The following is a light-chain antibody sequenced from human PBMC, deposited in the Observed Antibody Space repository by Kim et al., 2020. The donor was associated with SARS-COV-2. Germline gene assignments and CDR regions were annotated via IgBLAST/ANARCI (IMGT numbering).Light chain of an antibody. V-gene: IGLV2-14*04. J-gene: IGLJ3*02. Sequence: GQAISISGTGTSRDVGGYNFVSWHQQHPGNAPKLIIYDVSKLPSGVSTRFSGSKSGNTASLTISGLQAEDEADYYCSSYTSSSTWVFGGGTQLTVL. CDR1: SRDVGGYNF. CDR3: SSYTSSSTWV. CDR2: DVS.